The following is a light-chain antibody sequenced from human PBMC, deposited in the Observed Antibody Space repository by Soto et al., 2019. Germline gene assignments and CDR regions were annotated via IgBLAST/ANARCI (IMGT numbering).Light chain of an antibody. CDR2: GAS. CDR3: QQYGSSPWT. J-gene: IGKJ1*01. Sequence: EIVLTQSPGTLSLSPGEGATLSCRASQSVSSNYLAWYQQKPGQAPRLLIYGASSRATGIPDRFSGSGSGTDFILTISRLEPADFAVFYCQQYGSSPWTFGQGTKVEIK. V-gene: IGKV3-20*01. CDR1: QSVSSNY.